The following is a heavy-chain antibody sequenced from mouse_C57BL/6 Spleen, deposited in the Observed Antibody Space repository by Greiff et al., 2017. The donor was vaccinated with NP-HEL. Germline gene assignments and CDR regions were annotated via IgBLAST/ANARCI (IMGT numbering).Heavy chain of an antibody. CDR2: IYPRSGNT. J-gene: IGHJ3*01. CDR1: GYTFTSYG. V-gene: IGHV1-81*01. Sequence: QVQLKQSGAELARPGASVKLSCKASGYTFTSYGISWVKQRTGQGLEWIGEIYPRSGNTYYNEKFKGKATLTADKSSSTAYMELRSLTSEVSAVYFCARRGGQATGHFAYWGQGTLVTVSA. D-gene: IGHD3-2*02. CDR3: ARRGGQATGHFAY.